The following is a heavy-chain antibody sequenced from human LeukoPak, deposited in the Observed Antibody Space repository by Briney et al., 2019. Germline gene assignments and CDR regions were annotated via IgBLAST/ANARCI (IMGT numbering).Heavy chain of an antibody. J-gene: IGHJ4*02. CDR3: ARGHSSGRDYYFDT. Sequence: ASVKVSCKTSGYTFATYSINWVRQAPGQGLEWIGWISGYSGSTNYEQKLQGRVTMTTDTSTTTAYMELRSLKPDDTAVYYCARGHSSGRDYYFDTWGQGTLVTVSS. V-gene: IGHV1-18*01. CDR2: ISGYSGST. D-gene: IGHD6-19*01. CDR1: GYTFATYS.